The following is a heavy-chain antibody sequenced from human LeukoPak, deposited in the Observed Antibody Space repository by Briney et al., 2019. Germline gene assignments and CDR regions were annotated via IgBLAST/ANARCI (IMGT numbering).Heavy chain of an antibody. CDR3: ARGAADRNNYYYYIDV. Sequence: SETLSLTCAVYGGSFSGYYWSWIRQPPGKGLEWIGEINHSGSTNYNPSLKSRFTISVDTSRNQFSLKLTSVTAADTAVYYCARGAADRNNYYYYIDVWGKGTTVTVSS. V-gene: IGHV4-34*01. CDR2: INHSGST. J-gene: IGHJ6*03. D-gene: IGHD1/OR15-1a*01. CDR1: GGSFSGYY.